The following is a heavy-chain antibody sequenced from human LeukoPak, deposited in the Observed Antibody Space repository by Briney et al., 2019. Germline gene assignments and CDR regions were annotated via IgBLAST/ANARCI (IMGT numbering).Heavy chain of an antibody. CDR1: GYTFTSYA. CDR3: ARDRAAWYYGSGSSMGWDAFDI. CDR2: INTNTGNP. D-gene: IGHD3-10*01. Sequence: ASVKVSCKASGYTFTSYAMNWVRQAPGQGLEWMGWINTNTGNPTYAQGFTGRFVFSLDTSVSTAYLQISSLKAEDTAVYYCARDRAAWYYGSGSSMGWDAFDIWGQGTMVTVSS. J-gene: IGHJ3*02. V-gene: IGHV7-4-1*02.